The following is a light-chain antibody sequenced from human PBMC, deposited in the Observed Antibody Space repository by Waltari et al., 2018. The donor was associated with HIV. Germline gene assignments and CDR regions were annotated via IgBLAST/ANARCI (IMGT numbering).Light chain of an antibody. J-gene: IGLJ2*01. V-gene: IGLV1-44*01. CDR2: SDN. CDR1: SSNIGRTS. CDR3: ASWEDSLNGVV. Sequence: QSVLTQPPSASGTPGQRVTMSCSGSSSNIGRTSVNWYQQLPGTAPKLLIYSDNQRPFGVPDRVAGSKSGTSGSLAISGLQSEDEAVYYCASWEDSLNGVVFGGGTKLTVL.